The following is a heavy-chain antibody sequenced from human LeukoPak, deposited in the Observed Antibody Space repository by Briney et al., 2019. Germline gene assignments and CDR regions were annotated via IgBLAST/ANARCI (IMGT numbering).Heavy chain of an antibody. V-gene: IGHV3-7*01. CDR2: IKQDGSEK. J-gene: IGHJ3*02. CDR1: GFTFSSHW. D-gene: IGHD3-22*01. Sequence: GGSLRLSCAASGFTFSSHWMTWVRQAPGKGLEGVANIKQDGSEKYSVDSVKGRFTISRDNAKNSLYLQLNSLRAEDTAVYYCARDRSDSSGPDAFDIWGQGTMVTVSS. CDR3: ARDRSDSSGPDAFDI.